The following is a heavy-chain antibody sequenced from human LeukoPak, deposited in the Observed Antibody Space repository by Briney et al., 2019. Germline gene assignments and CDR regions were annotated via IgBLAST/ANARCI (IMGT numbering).Heavy chain of an antibody. CDR3: ARGFSTGGWVDY. J-gene: IGHJ4*02. CDR2: INHSGST. Sequence: SETLSLTCAVYGGSFSGYYCSWIRQPPGKGLVWIGEINHSGSTNYNPSLKSRVTISVDTSKNQFSLKLSSVTAADTAVYYCARGFSTGGWVDYWGQGTLVTVSS. V-gene: IGHV4-34*01. D-gene: IGHD2/OR15-2a*01. CDR1: GGSFSGYY.